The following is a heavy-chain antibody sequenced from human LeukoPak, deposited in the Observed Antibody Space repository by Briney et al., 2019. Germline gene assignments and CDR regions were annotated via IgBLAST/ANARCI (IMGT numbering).Heavy chain of an antibody. D-gene: IGHD6-6*01. J-gene: IGHJ4*02. Sequence: PGGSLRLSCAASGFTVSTNYMTWIRQAPGKGLEWVSSISSSSSYIYYADSVKGRFTISRDNAKNSLYLQMNSLRAEDTAVYYCARDRGQLARLADWGQGTLVTVSS. V-gene: IGHV3-21*01. CDR3: ARDRGQLARLAD. CDR1: GFTVSTNY. CDR2: ISSSSSYI.